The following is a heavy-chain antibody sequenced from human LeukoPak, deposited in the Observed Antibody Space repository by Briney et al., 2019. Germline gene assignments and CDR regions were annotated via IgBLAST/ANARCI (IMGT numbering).Heavy chain of an antibody. J-gene: IGHJ3*02. Sequence: GGSLRLSCAAAGFTFSSNWMSWVRQAPGKGLQWVANIKQDGSEKYYVDSVKGRFTISRGNAKKSLYLQMNSLRGEDTAVYYCARGLGINGLALDMWGQGTMVTVSS. V-gene: IGHV3-7*05. CDR1: GFTFSSNW. CDR2: IKQDGSEK. D-gene: IGHD3-10*01. CDR3: ARGLGINGLALDM.